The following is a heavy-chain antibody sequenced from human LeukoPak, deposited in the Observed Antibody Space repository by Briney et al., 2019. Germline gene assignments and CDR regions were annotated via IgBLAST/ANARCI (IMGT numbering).Heavy chain of an antibody. CDR2: INPNSGGT. Sequence: ASVKVSCKASGYTFTGYYMHWVRQAPGQGLEWMGWINPNSGGTNYAQKFQGRVTMTRDTSISTAYMELSRLRSDDTAVYYCASALWFGELFTDLFDSWGQGTLVSVSS. CDR3: ASALWFGELFTDLFDS. D-gene: IGHD3-10*01. CDR1: GYTFTGYY. V-gene: IGHV1-2*02. J-gene: IGHJ4*02.